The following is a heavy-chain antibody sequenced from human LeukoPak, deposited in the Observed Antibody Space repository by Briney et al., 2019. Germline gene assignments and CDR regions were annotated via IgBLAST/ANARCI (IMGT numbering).Heavy chain of an antibody. J-gene: IGHJ4*02. CDR1: GYTLTELS. D-gene: IGHD6-19*01. V-gene: IGHV1-24*01. CDR2: FDPEDGET. Sequence: ASVKVSCKVSGYTLTELSMHWVRRAPGKGLEWMGGFDPEDGETIYAQKFQGRVTMTEDTSTDTAYMELSSLRSEDTAVYYCATPTTVAGTTVFDYWGQGTLVTVSS. CDR3: ATPTTVAGTTVFDY.